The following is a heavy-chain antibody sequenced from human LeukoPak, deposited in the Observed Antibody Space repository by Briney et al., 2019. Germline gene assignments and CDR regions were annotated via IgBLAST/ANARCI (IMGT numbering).Heavy chain of an antibody. D-gene: IGHD6-6*01. CDR1: GGTFSSYA. CDR3: AREPAARYSSSSVGYGYYYYYGMDV. V-gene: IGHV1-69*01. J-gene: IGHJ6*02. Sequence: GASVKVSCKASGGTFSSYAISWVRQAPGQGLEWMGGIIPIFGTANYAQKFQGRVTITADESTSTAYMELSSLRSENTAVYYCAREPAARYSSSSVGYGYYYYYGMDVWGQGTTVTVSS. CDR2: IIPIFGTA.